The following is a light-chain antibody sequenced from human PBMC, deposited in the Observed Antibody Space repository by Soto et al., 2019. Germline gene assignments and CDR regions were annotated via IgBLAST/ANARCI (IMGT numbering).Light chain of an antibody. CDR1: SSNIGAGYD. J-gene: IGLJ3*02. CDR2: GNS. Sequence: QSVLTQPPSVSGAPGQRVTISCTGSSSNIGAGYDVHWYQQLPGTAPKLLMYGNSNRPSGVPDRFSGSKSGTSASLAITGLQAEDEADYYCQSYDNSLSGSWVFVGGTKLTVL. CDR3: QSYDNSLSGSWV. V-gene: IGLV1-40*01.